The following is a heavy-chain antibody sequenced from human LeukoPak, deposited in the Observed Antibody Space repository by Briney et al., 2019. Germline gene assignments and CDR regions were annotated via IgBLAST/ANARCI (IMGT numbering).Heavy chain of an antibody. D-gene: IGHD3-22*01. CDR2: IIPIFGTA. J-gene: IGHJ3*02. CDR3: ARDTEIVTGAFDI. V-gene: IGHV1-69*05. Sequence: SVKVSCKASGGTFSSYAISWVRQAPGQGLEWMGGIIPIFGTANYAQKFRGRVTITTDESTSTAYMELSSLRSEDTAVYYCARDTEIVTGAFDIWGQGTMVTVSS. CDR1: GGTFSSYA.